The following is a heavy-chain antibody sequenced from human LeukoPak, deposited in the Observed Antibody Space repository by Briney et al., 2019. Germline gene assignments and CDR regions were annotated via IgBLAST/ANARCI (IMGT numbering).Heavy chain of an antibody. J-gene: IGHJ6*02. CDR1: GFSFSGYA. CDR2: GSHTGSDI. D-gene: IGHD3/OR15-3a*01. Sequence: PAESLTLSCDATGFSFSGYAYSWVRHAPGKGLGRVWNGSHTGSDIHYSDSVRGRFTTSRDDSTTTLYPQMNSLRPEHTAAYICARKHLQTPLIFLDVWGQGTTVTASS. V-gene: IGHV3-23*01. CDR3: ARKHLQTPLIFLDV.